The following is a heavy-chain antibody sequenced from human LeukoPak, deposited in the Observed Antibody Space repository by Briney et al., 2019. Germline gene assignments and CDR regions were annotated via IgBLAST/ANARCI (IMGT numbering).Heavy chain of an antibody. CDR1: GFTFGDYA. Sequence: GGSLRLSCTASGFTFGDYAMSWFRQAPGKGLEWVGFIRSKAYGGTTEYAASVKGRFTISRDDSKNSLYLQMNSLKTEDTAVYYCVRVDSSYYLRYWGQGTLVTVSS. J-gene: IGHJ4*02. D-gene: IGHD6-6*01. V-gene: IGHV3-49*03. CDR2: IRSKAYGGTT. CDR3: VRVDSSYYLRY.